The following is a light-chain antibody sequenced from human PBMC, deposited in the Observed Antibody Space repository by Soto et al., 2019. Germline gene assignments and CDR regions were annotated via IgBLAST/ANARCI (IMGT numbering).Light chain of an antibody. CDR2: KAS. J-gene: IGKJ1*01. V-gene: IGKV1-5*03. CDR3: QQYNTDSRT. Sequence: DIQMTQSPSTLSASVGAQVTITCRASQSISSWLAWYQHKPGKAPKVLIYKASSLKSGVPSRFSGSGSGTEFTLTISSLQPDDFATYYCQQYNTDSRTFGQGTKVDIK. CDR1: QSISSW.